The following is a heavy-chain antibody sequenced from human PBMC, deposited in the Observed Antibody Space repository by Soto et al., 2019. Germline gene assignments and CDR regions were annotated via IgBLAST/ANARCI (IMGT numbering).Heavy chain of an antibody. V-gene: IGHV3-23*01. CDR3: ATLARTKDFDY. D-gene: IGHD2-8*01. CDR1: GFTFSSYA. CDR2: ISTSGDGT. Sequence: EVQLLESGGGLVQPGGSLRLSCAASGFTFSSYAMTWVRQAPGKGLEWVSGISTSGDGTYYADSVKSRFTISRDNSKNTLCLQMKSLRAEDTAVYYCATLARTKDFDYWGQGTLVTVSS. J-gene: IGHJ4*02.